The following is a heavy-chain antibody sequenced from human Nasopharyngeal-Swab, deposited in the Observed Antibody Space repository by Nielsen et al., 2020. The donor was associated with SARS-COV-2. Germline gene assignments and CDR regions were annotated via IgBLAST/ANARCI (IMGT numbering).Heavy chain of an antibody. CDR2: IKEDGNEQ. CDR3: LIGHYMDS. Sequence: GGSLRLSCAASGFTFSAFWMSWVRQAPGRGLEWVANIKEDGNEQYYADSVKGRFTISRDNGKNSLFLEMNSLRAEDTAIYYCLIGHYMDSWGKGTAVIVSS. J-gene: IGHJ6*03. V-gene: IGHV3-7*01. CDR1: GFTFSAFW.